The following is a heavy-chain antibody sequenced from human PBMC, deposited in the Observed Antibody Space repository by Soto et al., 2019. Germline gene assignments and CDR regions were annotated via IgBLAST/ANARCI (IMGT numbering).Heavy chain of an antibody. V-gene: IGHV6-1*01. D-gene: IGHD3-10*01. Sequence: PSQTLSLTCAISGDSVSSNSASWNWIRQSPSRGLEWLGRTYYRSKWYIDSAVSVKRRITITPDTSENQLSLHLNSVTPEDTAIYYCVRVPFLAARPDATMDWGQGTLVTVSS. CDR1: GDSVSSNSAS. CDR2: TYYRSKWYI. J-gene: IGHJ4*02. CDR3: VRVPFLAARPDATMD.